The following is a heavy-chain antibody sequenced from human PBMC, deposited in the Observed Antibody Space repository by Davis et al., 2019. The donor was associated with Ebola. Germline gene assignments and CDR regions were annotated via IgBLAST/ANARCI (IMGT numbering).Heavy chain of an antibody. Sequence: MPSETLSLTCTVSGGSMSSYYWTWIRQSPGKGLEWIGYIYYSGSTNYNPSLKSRVTISVDTSKNQFSLKLSSVTAADTAVYYCARLEREYYYDSSGYGVHWYFDLWGRGTLVTVSS. V-gene: IGHV4-59*08. CDR1: GGSMSSYY. CDR2: IYYSGST. CDR3: ARLEREYYYDSSGYGVHWYFDL. D-gene: IGHD3-22*01. J-gene: IGHJ2*01.